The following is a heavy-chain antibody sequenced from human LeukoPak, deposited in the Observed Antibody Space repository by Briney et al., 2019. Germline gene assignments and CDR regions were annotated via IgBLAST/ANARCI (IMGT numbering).Heavy chain of an antibody. CDR2: IYYSGST. D-gene: IGHD3-16*02. CDR1: GGSISSSSYY. CDR3: ARRYYDYVWGSYRPPDNWFDP. J-gene: IGHJ5*02. Sequence: SETLSLTCTVSGGSISSSSYYWGWIRQPPGKGLEWIGSIYYSGSTYYNPSLKSRVTISVDTSKNQFSLKLCSVTAADTAVYYCARRYYDYVWGSYRPPDNWFDPWGQGTLVTVSS. V-gene: IGHV4-39*01.